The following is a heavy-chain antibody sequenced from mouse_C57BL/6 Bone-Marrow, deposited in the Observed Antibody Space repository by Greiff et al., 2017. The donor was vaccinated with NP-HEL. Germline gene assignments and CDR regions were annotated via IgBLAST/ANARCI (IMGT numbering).Heavy chain of an antibody. Sequence: QVQLQQPGAELVRPGTSVKLSCKASGYTFTRYWMHWVKQRPGQGLEWIGVIDPSDSYTNYNQKFKGKATLTVDTSSSTAYMQLSSLTSEDSAVYYCARSTYYSNYVPMDYWGQGTSVTVSS. CDR1: GYTFTRYW. CDR3: ARSTYYSNYVPMDY. J-gene: IGHJ4*01. V-gene: IGHV1-59*01. CDR2: IDPSDSYT. D-gene: IGHD2-5*01.